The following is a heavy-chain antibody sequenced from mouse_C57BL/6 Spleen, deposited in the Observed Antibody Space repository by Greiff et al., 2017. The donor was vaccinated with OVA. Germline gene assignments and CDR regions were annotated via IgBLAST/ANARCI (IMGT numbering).Heavy chain of an antibody. Sequence: EVQLQQSGAELVKPGASVKLSCTASGFNIKDYYMHWVKQRTEQGLEWIGRIDPEDGDTKYAPKLQGKATITADTSYNTAYLQISSLTSEDTAVYDSARDYGSSYAFAYWGQGTLGTGSA. V-gene: IGHV14-2*01. CDR3: ARDYGSSYAFAY. CDR1: GFNIKDYY. D-gene: IGHD1-1*01. CDR2: IDPEDGDT. J-gene: IGHJ3*01.